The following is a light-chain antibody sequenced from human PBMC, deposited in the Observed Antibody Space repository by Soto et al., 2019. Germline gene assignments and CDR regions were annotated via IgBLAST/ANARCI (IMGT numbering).Light chain of an antibody. J-gene: IGLJ1*01. CDR1: SNDVGGYNY. CDR3: TSYSSISTVV. CDR2: GVG. V-gene: IGLV2-14*01. Sequence: QSALTQPASVSGSPGQSITISCTGTSNDVGGYNYVSWYQHHPGKAPKLIIYGVGHRPSGVSDRLSSSKSDNTASLTISGLQAEDEADYYCTSYSSISTVVFGSGTKVTVL.